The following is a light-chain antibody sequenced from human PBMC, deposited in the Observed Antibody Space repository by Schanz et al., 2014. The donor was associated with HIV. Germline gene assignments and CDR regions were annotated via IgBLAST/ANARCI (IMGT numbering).Light chain of an antibody. V-gene: IGLV1-44*01. Sequence: QSVLTQPPSASGTPGQRVTISCSGSSSNIGSNTVNWYQHLPGTAPKVLIYNNNQRPSGVPDRFSGSKSGTSASLVITGLQAEDEADYYCQSYDSSLSGPVFGGGTKVTVL. CDR2: NNN. CDR1: SSNIGSNT. J-gene: IGLJ2*01. CDR3: QSYDSSLSGPV.